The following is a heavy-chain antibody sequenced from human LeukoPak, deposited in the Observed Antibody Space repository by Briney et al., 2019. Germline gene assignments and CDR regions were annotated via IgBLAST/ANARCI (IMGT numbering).Heavy chain of an antibody. CDR2: ISSSSSYI. CDR1: GFTFSSYS. J-gene: IGHJ4*02. D-gene: IGHD3-22*01. CDR3: ARDYYDSSGYYYSDY. V-gene: IGHV3-21*01. Sequence: GGSLRLSCAASGFTFSSYSMNWVRQAPGKGLEWVSSISSSSSYIYYAGSVKGRFTISRDNAKNSLYLQMNSLRAEDTAVYYCARDYYDSSGYYYSDYWGQGTLVTVSS.